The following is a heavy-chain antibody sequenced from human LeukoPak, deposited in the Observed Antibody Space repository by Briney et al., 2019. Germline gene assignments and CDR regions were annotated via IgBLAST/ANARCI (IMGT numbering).Heavy chain of an antibody. J-gene: IGHJ6*02. D-gene: IGHD3-10*01. V-gene: IGHV3-33*01. CDR3: ARYCGSGRGYYGLDV. CDR1: GFTFSTYG. CDR2: IYYDGSDS. Sequence: PGRSLRLSCAASGFTFSTYGMHWVRQAPGKGLEWVAVIYYDGSDSYYGDSVKGRFTISRDNSKNTLYLQMNSLRAEDTAAYYCARYCGSGRGYYGLDVWGQGTTVTVSS.